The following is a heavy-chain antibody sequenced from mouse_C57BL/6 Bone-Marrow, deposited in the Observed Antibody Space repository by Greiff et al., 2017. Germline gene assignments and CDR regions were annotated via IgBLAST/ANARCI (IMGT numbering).Heavy chain of an antibody. CDR2: ISSGGSYT. D-gene: IGHD2-2*01. J-gene: IGHJ1*03. CDR3: ARHDGNDLYWYFDV. CDR1: GFTFSSYG. V-gene: IGHV5-6*01. Sequence: EVQRVESGGDLVKPGGSLKLSCAASGFTFSSYGMSWVRQTPDKRLEWVATISSGGSYTYYPDSVKGRFPISRDNAKNTLYLQMSSLKSEDTAMYYCARHDGNDLYWYFDVWGTGTTGTVSS.